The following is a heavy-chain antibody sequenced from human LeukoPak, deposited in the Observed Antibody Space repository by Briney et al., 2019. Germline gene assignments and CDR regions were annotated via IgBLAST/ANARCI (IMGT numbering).Heavy chain of an antibody. Sequence: GGSLRLSCAASGFTFSSYSMNWVRQSPGKGLEWVSYISSSSSTIYYADSVKGRFTISRDNAKNTLYLQMNSLRAEDTAVYYCARAGDYGDYRYYYYYGMDVWGQGTTVTVSS. D-gene: IGHD4-17*01. CDR3: ARAGDYGDYRYYYYYGMDV. V-gene: IGHV3-48*04. CDR2: ISSSSSTI. CDR1: GFTFSSYS. J-gene: IGHJ6*02.